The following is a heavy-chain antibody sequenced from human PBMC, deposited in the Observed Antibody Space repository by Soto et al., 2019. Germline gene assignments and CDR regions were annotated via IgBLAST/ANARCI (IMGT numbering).Heavy chain of an antibody. CDR1: GYTFTGYY. J-gene: IGHJ3*02. CDR3: ARVTGTTYEDAFDI. CDR2: INPNSGCT. D-gene: IGHD1-7*01. Sequence: QVQLVQSGAEVKKPGASVKVSCKASGYTFTGYYMHWVRQAPGQGLEWMGWINPNSGCTNYAQKFQGWVTKTRDTSISTAYMELSRLRSDDTAVYYCARVTGTTYEDAFDIWGQGTMVTVSS. V-gene: IGHV1-2*04.